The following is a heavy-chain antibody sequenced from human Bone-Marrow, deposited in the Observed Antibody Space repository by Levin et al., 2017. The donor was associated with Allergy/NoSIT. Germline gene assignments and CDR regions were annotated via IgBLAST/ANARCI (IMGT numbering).Heavy chain of an antibody. CDR2: IYWDDDK. CDR1: GFSLTTSGVG. J-gene: IGHJ4*02. V-gene: IGHV2-5*02. Sequence: ESGPTLVKPTQTLTVTCTFSGFSLTTSGVGVGWIRQPPGKALEWLGVIYWDDDKRYSPSLKSRLTITKDTSKNQVVLTMTNVDPVDTATYFCAHGRVHTGFWDGGDFDYWGQGALVTISS. D-gene: IGHD3-16*01. CDR3: AHGRVHTGFWDGGDFDY.